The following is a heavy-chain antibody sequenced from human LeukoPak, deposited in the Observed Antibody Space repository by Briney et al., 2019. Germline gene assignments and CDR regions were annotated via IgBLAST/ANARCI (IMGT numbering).Heavy chain of an antibody. D-gene: IGHD6-19*01. CDR2: ISYDGSNK. CDR1: GFTFSSYA. J-gene: IGHJ4*02. Sequence: GGSLRLSCAASGFTFSSYAMHWVRQAPGKGLEWVAVISYDGSNKYYADSVKGRFTISRDNSKNTLYLQMNSLRAEDMAVYYCARDGGSAWFLDYWGQGTLVTVSS. V-gene: IGHV3-30*04. CDR3: ARDGGSAWFLDY.